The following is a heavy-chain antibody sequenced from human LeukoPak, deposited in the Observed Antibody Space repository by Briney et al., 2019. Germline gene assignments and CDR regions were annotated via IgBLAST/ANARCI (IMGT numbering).Heavy chain of an antibody. D-gene: IGHD2-2*01. J-gene: IGHJ6*03. V-gene: IGHV4-34*01. CDR1: GGSFSGYY. Sequence: SETLSLTCAVYGGSFSGYYWSWIRQPPGKGLEWIGEINHSGSTNYNPSLKSRLTISVDTSKNQFSLKLSSVTAADTAVYYCARLVCSSATCYQPYFYYMDVWGKGTTVTISS. CDR2: INHSGST. CDR3: ARLVCSSATCYQPYFYYMDV.